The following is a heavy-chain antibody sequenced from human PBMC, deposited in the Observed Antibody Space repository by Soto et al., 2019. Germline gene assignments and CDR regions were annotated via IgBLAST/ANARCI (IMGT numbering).Heavy chain of an antibody. J-gene: IGHJ6*01. Sequence: TSETLSLTCTVSGGSISSSSYYWGWIRQPPGKGLEWIGSIYYSGSTYYNPSLKSRVTISVDTSKNQFSLKLSSVTAADTALYYCARLNAGTTYYYYGMDVWGQGTKVTVSS. D-gene: IGHD1-7*01. V-gene: IGHV4-39*01. CDR2: IYYSGST. CDR1: GGSISSSSYY. CDR3: ARLNAGTTYYYYGMDV.